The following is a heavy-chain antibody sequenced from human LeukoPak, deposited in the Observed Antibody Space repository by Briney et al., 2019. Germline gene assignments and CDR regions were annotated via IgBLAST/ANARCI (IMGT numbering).Heavy chain of an antibody. D-gene: IGHD6-19*01. CDR2: ISSGDTT. J-gene: IGHJ4*02. CDR1: GFTVSSNY. V-gene: IGHV3-53*01. CDR3: ARVPGGWDFGDY. Sequence: GGSLRLSCAASGFTVSSNYMSWVRQATGKGLEWVSVISSGDTTYYADSVKGRFTISRDNSKNTLYLQMNSLRADDTAVYYCARVPGGWDFGDYWGQGTLVTVSS.